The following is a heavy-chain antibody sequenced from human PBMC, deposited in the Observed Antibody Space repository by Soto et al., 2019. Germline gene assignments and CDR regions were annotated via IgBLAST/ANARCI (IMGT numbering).Heavy chain of an antibody. CDR3: ARGKGMEENYYYYGMDV. Sequence: ASVKVSCKASGYSFSTHSLHWVRQAPGQGLEWMGWINGGNGNTKYSQKFRDRVTITRDASASTGYMELSSLRSEDTAVYYCARGKGMEENYYYYGMDVWGQGTTVTVSS. CDR2: INGGNGNT. D-gene: IGHD1-1*01. V-gene: IGHV1-3*01. CDR1: GYSFSTHS. J-gene: IGHJ6*02.